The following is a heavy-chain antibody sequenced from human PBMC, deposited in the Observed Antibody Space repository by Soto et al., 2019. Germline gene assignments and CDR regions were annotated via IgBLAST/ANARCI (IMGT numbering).Heavy chain of an antibody. CDR3: ASIDGSGSWAFDI. V-gene: IGHV1-69*13. D-gene: IGHD3-10*01. CDR2: IIPIFGTA. J-gene: IGHJ3*02. Sequence: SVKVSCKASGGSFSSYAISWVRQAPGQGLEWMGGIIPIFGTANYAQKFQGRVTITADESTSTAYMELSSLRSEDTAVYYCASIDGSGSWAFDIWGQGTMVTVSS. CDR1: GGSFSSYA.